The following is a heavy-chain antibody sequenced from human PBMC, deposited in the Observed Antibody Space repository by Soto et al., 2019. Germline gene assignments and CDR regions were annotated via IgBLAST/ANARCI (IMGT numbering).Heavy chain of an antibody. CDR3: TRADLTVTLSVFDP. J-gene: IGHJ5*02. Sequence: PGGSLRHSCAASGFNFSRYFMHWVRQAPGKGLEWVALISDDGSTKYYADSVTGRFTISRDNSKNTLYLQMNSLSADDTAVYYCTRADLTVTLSVFDPWGQGTLVTVSS. CDR2: ISDDGSTK. V-gene: IGHV3-30-3*01. CDR1: GFNFSRYF. D-gene: IGHD4-17*01.